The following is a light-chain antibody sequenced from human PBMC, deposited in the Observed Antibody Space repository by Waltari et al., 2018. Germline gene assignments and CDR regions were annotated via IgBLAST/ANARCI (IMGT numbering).Light chain of an antibody. CDR1: QSGRGS. CDR3: RHYVSSRYT. J-gene: IGKJ2*01. Sequence: IVFTQSPGPLSFSPGETAPLSCKTSQSGRGSLAWYQQEPGQAPRLLIYGASNRATGISDRFSGSGSATDYTLSFSRLEPEDFAVYCCRHYVSSRYTLGQATKLAIK. V-gene: IGKV3-20*01. CDR2: GAS.